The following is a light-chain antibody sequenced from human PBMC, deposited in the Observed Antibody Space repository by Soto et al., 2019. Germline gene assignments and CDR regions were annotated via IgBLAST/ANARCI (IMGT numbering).Light chain of an antibody. CDR1: QSVSSTY. V-gene: IGKV3-20*01. Sequence: DIVLTQSPGTLSLSPGERATLSCRASQSVSSTYLAWYQQKPGQAPRILIFGASNRATGIPDRFSGSGSGTDFTLTISRLEPEECAVYYCQHYGSSSYTFGQGTKLEIK. CDR2: GAS. CDR3: QHYGSSSYT. J-gene: IGKJ2*01.